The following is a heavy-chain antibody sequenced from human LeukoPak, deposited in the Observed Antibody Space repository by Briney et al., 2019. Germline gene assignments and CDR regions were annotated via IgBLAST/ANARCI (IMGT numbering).Heavy chain of an antibody. Sequence: GESLKISCKGSGYSFTDYWIGWVRQMPGKGLEWMGIIDPGDSDTRYSPSFQGQVTISADKSINTAFLQWSSLKASDTAMYYCTRQRYFDYWGQGTLVTVSS. CDR2: IDPGDSDT. V-gene: IGHV5-51*01. CDR1: GYSFTDYW. CDR3: TRQRYFDY. J-gene: IGHJ4*02.